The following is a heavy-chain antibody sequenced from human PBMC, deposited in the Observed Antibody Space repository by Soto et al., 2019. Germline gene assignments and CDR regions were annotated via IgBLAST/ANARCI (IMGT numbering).Heavy chain of an antibody. CDR2: IFSNDEK. J-gene: IGHJ5*02. V-gene: IGHV2-26*01. Sequence: QVTLKESGPALVKPTETLTLTCTVSGFSLSNARMGVSWIRQPPGKALEWLAHIFSNDEKSYSTSLKSRLTISKDTSKSQVVLTMTNMDPVDTATYYCARMRLRLGELYWFDPWGQGTLVTVSS. CDR3: ARMRLRLGELYWFDP. CDR1: GFSLSNARMG. D-gene: IGHD3-16*01.